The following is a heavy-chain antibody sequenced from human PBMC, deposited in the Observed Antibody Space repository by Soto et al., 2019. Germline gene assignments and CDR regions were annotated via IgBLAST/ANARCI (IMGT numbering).Heavy chain of an antibody. CDR2: INAGNGNT. D-gene: IGHD5-12*01. Sequence: QVQLVQSGAEEKKPGASVKVSCKASRYTFTSYAMHWVRQAPGQRLEWMGWINAGNGNTKYSQKFQGRVTITRDTSASTAYMELSSLRSEDTALYYCARGAIEMATINSGFDYWGQGTLVTVSS. J-gene: IGHJ4*02. V-gene: IGHV1-3*05. CDR3: ARGAIEMATINSGFDY. CDR1: RYTFTSYA.